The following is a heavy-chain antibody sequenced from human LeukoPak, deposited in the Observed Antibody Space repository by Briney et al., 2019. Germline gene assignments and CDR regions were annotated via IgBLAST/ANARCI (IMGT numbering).Heavy chain of an antibody. V-gene: IGHV4-59*01. J-gene: IGHJ3*02. CDR1: GGSISSYY. CDR3: AGSYGSGSPYAAFDI. Sequence: KPSETLSLTCTVSGGSISSYYWSWIRQPPGKGLEWIGYIYYSGSTNYNPSLKSRVTISVDTSKNQFSLKLSSVTAADTAVYYCAGSYGSGSPYAAFDIWGQGTMVTVSS. D-gene: IGHD3-10*01. CDR2: IYYSGST.